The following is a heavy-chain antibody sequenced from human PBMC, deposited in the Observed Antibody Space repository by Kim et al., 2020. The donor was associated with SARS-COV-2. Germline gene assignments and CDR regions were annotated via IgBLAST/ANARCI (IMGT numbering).Heavy chain of an antibody. D-gene: IGHD3-3*01. J-gene: IGHJ4*02. Sequence: DGSSVNYAASVKGRFTISSDNSKSTLYLQMNSLRAEDTAVYYWATAMSAYWGQGTLVTVSS. V-gene: IGHV3-30*02. CDR2: DGSSV. CDR3: ATAMSAY.